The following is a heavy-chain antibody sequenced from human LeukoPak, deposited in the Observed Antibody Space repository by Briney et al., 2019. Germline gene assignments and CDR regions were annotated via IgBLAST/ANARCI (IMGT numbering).Heavy chain of an antibody. J-gene: IGHJ5*02. D-gene: IGHD6-13*01. CDR3: AREPPSSWYQGNWFDP. CDR1: GGTFSSYA. CDR2: IIPIFGTA. V-gene: IGHV1-69*05. Sequence: SVKVSCKASGGTFSSYAISWVRQAPGQGLEWMGGIIPIFGTANYAQKFQGRVMITTDESTSTAYMELSSLRSEDTAVYYCAREPPSSWYQGNWFDPWGQGTLVTVSS.